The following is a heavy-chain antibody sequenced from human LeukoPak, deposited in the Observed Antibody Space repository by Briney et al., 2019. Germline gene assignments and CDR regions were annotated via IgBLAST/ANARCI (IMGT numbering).Heavy chain of an antibody. CDR1: GFTFSNYA. CDR3: ARDPYYDILTGYFLYGMDV. J-gene: IGHJ6*04. Sequence: GGSLRLSCAASGFTFSNYAMHWVRQAPGKGLEWVAVISYDGINKYYADSVKGRFTISRDNSKNTLYLQMNSLRAEDTAVYYCARDPYYDILTGYFLYGMDVWGKGTTVTVSS. V-gene: IGHV3-30*04. D-gene: IGHD3-9*01. CDR2: ISYDGINK.